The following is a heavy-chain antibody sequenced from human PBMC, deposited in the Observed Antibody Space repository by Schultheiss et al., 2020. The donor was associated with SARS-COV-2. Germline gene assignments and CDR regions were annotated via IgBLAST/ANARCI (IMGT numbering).Heavy chain of an antibody. V-gene: IGHV3-48*03. CDR2: ISSSGSTI. CDR3: ARSAGGSFYYGMDV. J-gene: IGHJ6*02. CDR1: GFTFSSYE. D-gene: IGHD1-26*01. Sequence: GESLKISCAASGFTFSSYEMNWVRQAPGKGLEWVSYISSSGSTIYYADSVKGRFTISRDNAKNSLYLQMNSLRVEDTAVYYCARSAGGSFYYGMDVWGQGTTVTVSS.